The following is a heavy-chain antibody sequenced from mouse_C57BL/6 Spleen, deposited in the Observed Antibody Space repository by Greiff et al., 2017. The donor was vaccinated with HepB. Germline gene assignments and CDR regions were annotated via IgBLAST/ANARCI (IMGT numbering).Heavy chain of an antibody. D-gene: IGHD2-4*01. Sequence: VQLQQSGPELVKPGASVKISCKASGYTFTDYYMNWVKQSHGKSLEWIGDINPNNGGTSYNQKFKGKATLTVDKSSSTAYMELRSLTSEDSAVYYCARGYDYDESGYFDVWGTGTTVTVSS. CDR3: ARGYDYDESGYFDV. CDR2: INPNNGGT. V-gene: IGHV1-26*01. CDR1: GYTFTDYY. J-gene: IGHJ1*03.